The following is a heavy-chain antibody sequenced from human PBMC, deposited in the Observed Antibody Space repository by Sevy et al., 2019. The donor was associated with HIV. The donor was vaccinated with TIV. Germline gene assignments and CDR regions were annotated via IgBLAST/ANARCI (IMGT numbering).Heavy chain of an antibody. V-gene: IGHV3-7*03. CDR2: IKQDGSEK. Sequence: GGSLRLSCAASGFTFSSYWMSWVRQAPGKGLEWVANIKQDGSEKYNVDSVKGRFTISRDNAKNSLYLQMNSLRAEDTAVYYCASHYVWGSYRYTYYFDYWGQGTLVTVSS. J-gene: IGHJ4*02. CDR3: ASHYVWGSYRYTYYFDY. D-gene: IGHD3-16*02. CDR1: GFTFSSYW.